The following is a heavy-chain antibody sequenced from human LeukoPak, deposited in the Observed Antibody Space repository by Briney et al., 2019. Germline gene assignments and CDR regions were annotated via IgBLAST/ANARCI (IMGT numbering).Heavy chain of an antibody. CDR3: AGTLITIFGVVDSP. Sequence: PSETLSLTCTVSGGSISSGGYYWSWIRQHPGKGLEWIGYIYYSGSTYYNPSLKSRVTISVDTSKNQFSLRLSSVTAADTAVYYCAGTLITIFGVVDSPWGQGTLVTVSS. D-gene: IGHD3-3*01. J-gene: IGHJ5*02. CDR1: GGSISSGGYY. CDR2: IYYSGST. V-gene: IGHV4-31*03.